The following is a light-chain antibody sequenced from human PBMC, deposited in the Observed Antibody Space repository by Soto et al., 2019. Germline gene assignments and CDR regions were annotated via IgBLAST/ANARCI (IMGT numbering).Light chain of an antibody. V-gene: IGKV3-15*01. CDR1: QSVSSN. Sequence: EIVMTQSPATLSVSPGERATLSCRASQSVSSNLAWYQQRPGQAPRLLIYGASNRATGIPARISGSGSGTEFTLTISSLQYEDFAVYYCQQHNSWPFTFGQGTKLEIK. CDR3: QQHNSWPFT. J-gene: IGKJ2*01. CDR2: GAS.